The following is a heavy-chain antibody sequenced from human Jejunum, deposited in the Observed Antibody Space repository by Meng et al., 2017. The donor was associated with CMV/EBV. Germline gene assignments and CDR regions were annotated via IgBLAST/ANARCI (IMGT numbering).Heavy chain of an antibody. V-gene: IGHV3-74*01. D-gene: IGHD6-13*01. CDR1: GFAFSGSW. J-gene: IGHJ4*02. Sequence: CAAPGFAFSGSWMHWVRQAPGKGLVWVSRINSDGSTTNYADSVKGRFTISRDNAKNTLYLQMNSLRAEDTAVYYCASSIEATGDHWGQGTLVTVSS. CDR2: INSDGSTT. CDR3: ASSIEATGDH.